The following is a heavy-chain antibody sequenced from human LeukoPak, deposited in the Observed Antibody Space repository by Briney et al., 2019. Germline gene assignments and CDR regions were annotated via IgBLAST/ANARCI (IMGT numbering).Heavy chain of an antibody. D-gene: IGHD2-15*01. CDR1: GVSISSYY. V-gene: IGHV4-59*08. CDR3: ARRYCSGGSCYSGGNWFDP. Sequence: SETLSLTCTVSGVSISSYYWSWIRQPPGKGLEWIGYIYYSGSTNYNPSLKSRVTISVDTSKNQFSLKLSSVTAADTAVYYCARRYCSGGSCYSGGNWFDPWGQGTLVNVSS. J-gene: IGHJ5*02. CDR2: IYYSGST.